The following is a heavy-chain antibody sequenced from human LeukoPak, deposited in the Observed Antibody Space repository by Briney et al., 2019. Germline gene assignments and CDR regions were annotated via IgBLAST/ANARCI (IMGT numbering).Heavy chain of an antibody. D-gene: IGHD2-21*02. J-gene: IGHJ3*02. CDR3: ASPYCGGDCYSTGGAFDI. CDR2: INPSGDFR. CDR1: GYTFTSNY. Sequence: ASVKVSCKAFGYTFTSNYMHWVRQAPGQGLEWMAIINPSGDFRSYAQKFQGRVTMTRDTSTSTVYMELSSLRSEDTAVYYCASPYCGGDCYSTGGAFDIWGQGTMVTVSS. V-gene: IGHV1-46*01.